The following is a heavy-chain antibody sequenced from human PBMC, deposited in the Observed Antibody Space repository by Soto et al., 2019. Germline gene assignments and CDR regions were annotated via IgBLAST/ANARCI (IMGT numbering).Heavy chain of an antibody. Sequence: GGSLRLSCAASGFTFSSYGMHWVRQAPGKGLEWVAVIWYDGSNKYYADSVKGRFTISRDNSKNTLYLQMNSLRAEDTAVYYCARDLDTAMVNDYYYYGMDVWGQGTTVTVSS. D-gene: IGHD5-18*01. CDR2: IWYDGSNK. J-gene: IGHJ6*02. CDR3: ARDLDTAMVNDYYYYGMDV. CDR1: GFTFSSYG. V-gene: IGHV3-33*01.